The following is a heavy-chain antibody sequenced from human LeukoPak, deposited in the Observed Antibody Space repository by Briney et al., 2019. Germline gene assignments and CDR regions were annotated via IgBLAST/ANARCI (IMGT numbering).Heavy chain of an antibody. CDR2: INPNSGGT. Sequence: GASVKVSCKASGYTFTSYYMHWVRQAPGQGLEWMGWINPNSGGTNYAQKFQGRVTMTRDTSISTAYMELSRLRSDDTAVYYCAREPEGIYCGGDCYSGASSIDTLYWGQGTLVTVSS. D-gene: IGHD2-21*01. CDR1: GYTFTSYY. V-gene: IGHV1-2*02. J-gene: IGHJ4*02. CDR3: AREPEGIYCGGDCYSGASSIDTLY.